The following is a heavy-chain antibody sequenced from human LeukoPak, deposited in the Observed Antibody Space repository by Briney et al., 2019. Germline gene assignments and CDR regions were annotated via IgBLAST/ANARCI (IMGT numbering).Heavy chain of an antibody. Sequence: PSGTLSLTCAVSGGSISNSNWWSWVRQPPGKGLEWIGEIYHTGSTNYNPSLKSRVTISVDKFKKQFSLKLSSVTAADTAVYYCVRTPGGVATPTRPFDYWGQGTLVTVSS. CDR1: GGSISNSNW. J-gene: IGHJ4*02. CDR2: IYHTGST. CDR3: VRTPGGVATPTRPFDY. D-gene: IGHD5-12*01. V-gene: IGHV4-4*02.